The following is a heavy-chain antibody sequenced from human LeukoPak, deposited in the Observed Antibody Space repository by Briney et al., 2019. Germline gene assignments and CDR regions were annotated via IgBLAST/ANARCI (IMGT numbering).Heavy chain of an antibody. D-gene: IGHD6-19*01. CDR2: ISGSGGST. Sequence: GGSLRLSCTASGFTVSSNYMSWVRQAPGKGPEWVSAISGSGGSTYYADPVKGRFTISRDNSKNTLYLQMNSLRAEDTAVYYCAKDWEVAGTDYFDYWGQGTLVTVSS. CDR1: GFTVSSNY. V-gene: IGHV3-23*01. J-gene: IGHJ4*02. CDR3: AKDWEVAGTDYFDY.